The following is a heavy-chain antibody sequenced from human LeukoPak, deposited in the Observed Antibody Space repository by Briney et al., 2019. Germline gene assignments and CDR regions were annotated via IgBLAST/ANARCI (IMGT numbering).Heavy chain of an antibody. CDR1: GFTFSSYA. D-gene: IGHD6-19*01. V-gene: IGHV3-23*01. J-gene: IGHJ4*02. CDR3: AKVRRYSSGWYGDY. CDR2: IGGDGGDT. Sequence: GGSLRLSCAASGFTFSSYAMNWVRQAPGKGLEWVSTIGGDGGDTHYADSVRGRFTISRDNSKNTLYLQMNSLRAEDTAVYYCAKVRRYSSGWYGDYWGQGTLVTVSS.